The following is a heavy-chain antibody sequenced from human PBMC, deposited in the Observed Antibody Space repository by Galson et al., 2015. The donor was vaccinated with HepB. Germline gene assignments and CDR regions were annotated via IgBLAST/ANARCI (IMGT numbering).Heavy chain of an antibody. V-gene: IGHV3-53*01. CDR2: IYSGGHG. J-gene: IGHJ4*02. Sequence: SLRLSCAASGFIVRTSYMSWVRQAPGKGLQWVSTIYSGGHGYYTDSVKGRFSISRDTNKNTIYFQMNNLGADDTAVYYCASPFCIDSNCYPLWHWGQGTLVTVSS. CDR1: GFIVRTSY. CDR3: ASPFCIDSNCYPLWH. D-gene: IGHD2-21*01.